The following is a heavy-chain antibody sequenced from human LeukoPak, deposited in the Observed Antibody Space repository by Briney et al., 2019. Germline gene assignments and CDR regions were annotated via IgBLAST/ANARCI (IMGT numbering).Heavy chain of an antibody. V-gene: IGHV3-30*18. D-gene: IGHD4-17*01. CDR1: GFTFSSYG. Sequence: PGGSLRLSCAASGFTFSSYGMHWVRQAPGKGPEWVAVISYDGSNKYYADSVKGRFTISRDNSKNTLYLQMNSLRAEDTAVYYCAKDPYDYGDFGWFDPWGQGTLVTVSS. J-gene: IGHJ5*02. CDR2: ISYDGSNK. CDR3: AKDPYDYGDFGWFDP.